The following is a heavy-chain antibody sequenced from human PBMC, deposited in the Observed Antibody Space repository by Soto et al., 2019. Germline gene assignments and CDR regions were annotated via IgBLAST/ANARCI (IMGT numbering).Heavy chain of an antibody. CDR3: ARGGYYYENSGQNAYDY. CDR1: GGSISSGGYY. J-gene: IGHJ4*01. V-gene: IGHV4-31*03. CDR2: IYYGGST. Sequence: SETLSLTCTVSGGSISSGGYYWSWIRQHPGKGLEWIGYIYYGGSTYYNPSLKGRATISGDTSKNQFSLKLSSVTAADTAVYYCARGGYYYENSGQNAYDYWGQGILVTVSS. D-gene: IGHD3-22*01.